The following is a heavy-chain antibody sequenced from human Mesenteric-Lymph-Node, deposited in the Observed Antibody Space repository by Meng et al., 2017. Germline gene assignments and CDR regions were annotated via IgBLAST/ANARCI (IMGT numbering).Heavy chain of an antibody. Sequence: GGSLRLSCAASGFSFSGFRMNWVRQPPGKGLEWVSSISNSSSYIYYADSVKGRFTISRDNAEKLVFLQMNSLSAEDTAVYYCAREFDILTGYSYDYYGMDVWGQGTTVTVSS. CDR2: ISNSSSYI. J-gene: IGHJ6*02. D-gene: IGHD3-9*01. CDR1: GFSFSGFR. V-gene: IGHV3-21*01. CDR3: AREFDILTGYSYDYYGMDV.